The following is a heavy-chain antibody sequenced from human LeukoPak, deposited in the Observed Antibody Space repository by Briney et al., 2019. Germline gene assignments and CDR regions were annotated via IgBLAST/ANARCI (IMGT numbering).Heavy chain of an antibody. CDR3: AKDLEREMATIHALGIDY. D-gene: IGHD5-24*01. Sequence: GGSLRLSCAASGFTFSSYGMSWVRQAPGKGLEWVSAISGSGGSTYYADSVKGRFTISRDNSKNTLYLQMNSLRAEDTAVYYCAKDLEREMATIHALGIDYWGQGTLVTVSS. V-gene: IGHV3-23*01. J-gene: IGHJ4*02. CDR1: GFTFSSYG. CDR2: ISGSGGST.